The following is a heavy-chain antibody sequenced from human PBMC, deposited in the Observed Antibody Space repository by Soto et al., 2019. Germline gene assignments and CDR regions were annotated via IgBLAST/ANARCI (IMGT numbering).Heavy chain of an antibody. Sequence: QVHLVQSGAEVQEPGASVKVSCKASGYSFRSYAIHWVRQAPGQRLEWMGWINTDTGATEYSRKFRGRVTITRDTSATTDNMERISVISEDTAVYYCARGWSNSCYPFDYWGQGTLGTVSS. J-gene: IGHJ4*02. CDR3: ARGWSNSCYPFDY. D-gene: IGHD6-13*01. CDR1: GYSFRSYA. CDR2: INTDTGAT. V-gene: IGHV1-3*04.